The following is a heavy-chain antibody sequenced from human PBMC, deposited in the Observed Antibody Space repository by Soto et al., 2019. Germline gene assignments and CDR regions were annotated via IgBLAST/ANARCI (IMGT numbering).Heavy chain of an antibody. Sequence: GESLKISCKGSGYSFTSYWIGWVRQMPGKGLEWMGIIYPGDSDTRYSPSFQGQVTISADKSISTAYLQWSSLKASDTAMYYCARQDGSSTHHGYYYYYGMDVWGQGTTVTVSS. J-gene: IGHJ6*02. D-gene: IGHD1-26*01. CDR2: IYPGDSDT. CDR3: ARQDGSSTHHGYYYYYGMDV. CDR1: GYSFTSYW. V-gene: IGHV5-51*01.